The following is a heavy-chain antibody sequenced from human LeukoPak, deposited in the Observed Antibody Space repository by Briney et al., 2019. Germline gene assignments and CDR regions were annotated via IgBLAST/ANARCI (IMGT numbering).Heavy chain of an antibody. CDR3: ARGDSSGYYRDYYYMDV. CDR1: GFTVSSNY. CDR2: IYSGGST. Sequence: PGGSLRLSCAASGFTVSSNYMSWVRQAPGKGLEWVSVIYSGGSTYYADSVKGRFTISRDSSKNMLYLQMNSLSPEDTAVYYCARGDSSGYYRDYYYMDVWGKGTTVTVSS. V-gene: IGHV3-53*01. J-gene: IGHJ6*03. D-gene: IGHD3-22*01.